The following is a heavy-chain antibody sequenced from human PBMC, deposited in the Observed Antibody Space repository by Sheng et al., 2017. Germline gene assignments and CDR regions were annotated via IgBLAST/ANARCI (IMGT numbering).Heavy chain of an antibody. V-gene: IGHV3-73*01. Sequence: EVRLVESGGGLIKPGESLRLSCAASGFSFSGSTMHWVRQAPGKGLQWVGRIRDKGNNYATAYAASLRGRFTISRDDSKNTTYLQMNSLKTEDTAVYYCTRHGSYGDPRWGQGTLVTVSS. CDR1: GFSFSGST. J-gene: IGHJ4*02. CDR3: TRHGSYGDPR. D-gene: IGHD4-17*01. CDR2: IRDKGNNYAT.